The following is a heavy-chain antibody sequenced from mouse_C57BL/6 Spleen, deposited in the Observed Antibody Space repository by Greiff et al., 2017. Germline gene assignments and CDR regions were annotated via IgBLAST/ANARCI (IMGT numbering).Heavy chain of an antibody. CDR2: IYPGSGST. CDR1: GYTFTSYW. J-gene: IGHJ2*01. CDR3: ARKPASFPNDFDY. Sequence: QVQLQQPGAELVRPGASVKMSCKASGYTFTSYWITWVKQRPGQGLEWIGDIYPGSGSTNYNEKFKSKATLTVDTSSSTAYMQLSSLTSEDSAVYYCARKPASFPNDFDYWGQGTTLTVSS. V-gene: IGHV1-55*01.